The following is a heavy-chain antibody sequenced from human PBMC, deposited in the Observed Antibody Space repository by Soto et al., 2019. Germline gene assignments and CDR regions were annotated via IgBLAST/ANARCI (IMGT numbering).Heavy chain of an antibody. Sequence: VQLVESGGGLVQPGGSLRLSCAASGFTFSSYWMHWVRQAPGEGLVWVSRINTDGSTRSYADSVKGRFTISRDNAKNTLFLQMNSLRAEDTAVYYCARVAYGAYHFDYWGQGTLVT. V-gene: IGHV3-74*01. CDR3: ARVAYGAYHFDY. CDR2: INTDGSTR. J-gene: IGHJ4*02. CDR1: GFTFSSYW. D-gene: IGHD2-21*01.